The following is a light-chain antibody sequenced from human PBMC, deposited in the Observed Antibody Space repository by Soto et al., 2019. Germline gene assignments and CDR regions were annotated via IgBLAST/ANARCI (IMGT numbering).Light chain of an antibody. J-gene: IGKJ4*01. CDR2: VAS. Sequence: EIVMTQSPATLSVSPGERATLSCRASQSVRSNLAWYQQRPGQPPRLLIYVASFRATGIPDRFSGSGSGTEFSLTINRLEPEDAAVYFCQQYGRSLLTFGGGTKVDI. V-gene: IGKV3D-15*01. CDR3: QQYGRSLLT. CDR1: QSVRSN.